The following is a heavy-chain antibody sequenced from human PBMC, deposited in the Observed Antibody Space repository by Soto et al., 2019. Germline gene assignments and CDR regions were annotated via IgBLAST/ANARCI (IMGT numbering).Heavy chain of an antibody. CDR2: IYSGGST. CDR1: GFTVSSNY. D-gene: IGHD3-16*01. V-gene: IGHV3-66*01. J-gene: IGHJ6*02. Sequence: EGSLRLSYAASGFTVSSNYMSWVRQPPGKGLEWVSVIYSGGSTYYADSVKGRFTISRDNSKNTLYLQMNSLRAEDTAVYYCARDREGHVRMSVWTQRST. CDR3: ARDREGHVRMSV.